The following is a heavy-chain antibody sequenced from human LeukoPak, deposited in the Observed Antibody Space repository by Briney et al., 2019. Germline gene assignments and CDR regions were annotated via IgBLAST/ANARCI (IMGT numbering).Heavy chain of an antibody. Sequence: PGGSLRLSCAASGFTFSSCGMHWVRQAPGKGLEWVAFIRYDGSNKYYADSVKGRFTISRDNSKNTLYLQMNSLRAEDTAMYYCAKEARWYSSSWYYFDYWGQGTLVTVSS. CDR3: AKEARWYSSSWYYFDY. J-gene: IGHJ4*02. D-gene: IGHD6-13*01. CDR2: IRYDGSNK. CDR1: GFTFSSCG. V-gene: IGHV3-30*02.